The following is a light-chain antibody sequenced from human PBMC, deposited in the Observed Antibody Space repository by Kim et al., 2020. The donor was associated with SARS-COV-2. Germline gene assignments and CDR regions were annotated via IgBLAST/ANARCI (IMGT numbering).Light chain of an antibody. Sequence: ASIGDRVTINCRASQGINNKLAWFQQKPGKVPKSLIYTASSLQSGVPSKFSGSGSGTDFTLTITSLQPEDSATYYCQQYKSDPYTFGGGTKVDIK. CDR2: TAS. J-gene: IGKJ4*01. V-gene: IGKV1-16*02. CDR1: QGINNK. CDR3: QQYKSDPYT.